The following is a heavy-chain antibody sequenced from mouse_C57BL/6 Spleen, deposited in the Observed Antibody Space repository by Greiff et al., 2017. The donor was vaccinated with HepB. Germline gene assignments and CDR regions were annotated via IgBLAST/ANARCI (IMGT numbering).Heavy chain of an antibody. CDR1: GYTFTSYW. V-gene: IGHV1-52*01. Sequence: QVQLQQPGAELVRPGSSVKLSCKASGYTFTSYWMHWVKQRPIQGLEWIGNIDPSDSETHYNQKFKDKATLTVDKSSSTAYMQLSSLTSEDSAVYYCARTPYYGSSYGYFDYWGQSTTLTVSS. D-gene: IGHD1-1*01. J-gene: IGHJ2*01. CDR3: ARTPYYGSSYGYFDY. CDR2: IDPSDSET.